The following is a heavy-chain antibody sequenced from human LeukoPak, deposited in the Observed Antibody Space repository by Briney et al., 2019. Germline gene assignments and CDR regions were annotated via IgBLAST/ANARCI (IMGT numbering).Heavy chain of an antibody. D-gene: IGHD3-22*01. CDR1: GFTFSSYA. J-gene: IGHJ4*02. V-gene: IGHV3-23*01. Sequence: PGGSLRLSCAASGFTFSSYAMSWVRQAPGKGLEWVSAISGSGGSTYYADSAKGRFTISRDNSKNTLYLQMNSLRAEDTAVYYCAKKGASYYYDSSGYNWGQGTLVTVSS. CDR3: AKKGASYYYDSSGYN. CDR2: ISGSGGST.